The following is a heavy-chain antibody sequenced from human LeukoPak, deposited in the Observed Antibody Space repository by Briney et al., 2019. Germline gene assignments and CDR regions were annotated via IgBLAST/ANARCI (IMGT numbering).Heavy chain of an antibody. CDR2: IYTSGST. D-gene: IGHD6-13*01. V-gene: IGHV4-4*07. Sequence: SETLSLTCTVSGGSISSYYWSWIRQPAGKGLEWIGRIYTSGSTNYNPSLKSRVTMSVDTSKNQFSLKLSSVTAADTAVYYCARGSSSWFDWCFDLWGRGTLVTVSS. CDR1: GGSISSYY. J-gene: IGHJ2*01. CDR3: ARGSSSWFDWCFDL.